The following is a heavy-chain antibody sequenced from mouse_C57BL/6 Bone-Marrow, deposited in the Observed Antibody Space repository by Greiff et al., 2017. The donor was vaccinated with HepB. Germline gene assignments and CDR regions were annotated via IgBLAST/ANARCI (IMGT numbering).Heavy chain of an antibody. D-gene: IGHD3-2*02. CDR3: ASQLRLRYFDV. CDR1: GYTFTSYW. J-gene: IGHJ1*03. V-gene: IGHV1-7*01. CDR2: INPSSGYT. Sequence: VMLVESGAELAKPGASVKLSCKASGYTFTSYWMHWVKQRPGQGLEWIGYINPSSGYTKYNQKFKDKATLTADKSSSTAYMQLSSLTYEDSAVYYCASQLRLRYFDVWGTGTTVTVSS.